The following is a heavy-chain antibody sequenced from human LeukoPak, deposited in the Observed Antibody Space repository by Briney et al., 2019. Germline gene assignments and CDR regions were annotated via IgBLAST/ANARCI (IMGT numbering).Heavy chain of an antibody. J-gene: IGHJ3*01. CDR2: INPSGGST. D-gene: IGHD6-13*01. Sequence: ASVKVSCKASGGTFSSYAISWVRQAPGQGLEWMGIINPSGGSTSYAQKFQGRVTMTRDTSTSTVYMELSSLRSEDTAVYYCACRCSGAYSSSGWGQGTMVTVSS. CDR1: GGTFSSYA. CDR3: ACRCSGAYSSSG. V-gene: IGHV1-46*01.